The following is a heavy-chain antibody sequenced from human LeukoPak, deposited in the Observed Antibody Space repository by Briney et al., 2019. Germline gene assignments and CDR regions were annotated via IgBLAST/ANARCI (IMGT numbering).Heavy chain of an antibody. CDR3: AKDLAVGGN. V-gene: IGHV3-23*01. J-gene: IGHJ4*02. CDR1: GFIVSSDY. Sequence: PGGSLRLSCAASGFIVSSDYMSWVRQAPGKGLEWVSAIRGSGGTTFYADSVKGRFTISRDNSKNTLYLQMNSLRAEDTAVYYCAKDLAVGGNWGQGALVTVSS. CDR2: IRGSGGTT. D-gene: IGHD3-16*01.